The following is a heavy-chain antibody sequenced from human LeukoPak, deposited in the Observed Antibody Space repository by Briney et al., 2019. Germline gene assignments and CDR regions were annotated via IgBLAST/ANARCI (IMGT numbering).Heavy chain of an antibody. CDR1: GGSISSGGFY. V-gene: IGHV4-30-2*01. CDR2: EN. D-gene: IGHD1-26*01. CDR3: ARETAERYRGSYFDY. J-gene: IGHJ4*02. Sequence: SETLSLTCTVSGGSISSGGFYWGWIRQPPGEGLEWIGWENNYNVSLKSRVIISVDRSKNQFSLTFISVTAADTAVYFCARETAERYRGSYFDYWDQGTLVTVSS.